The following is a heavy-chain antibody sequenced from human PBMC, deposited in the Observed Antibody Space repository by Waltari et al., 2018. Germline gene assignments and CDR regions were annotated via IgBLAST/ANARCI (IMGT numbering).Heavy chain of an antibody. Sequence: QVQLQESGPGLLKPSETLSLTCTVSGGSIRSNHWSWNRQRAGKGLEWMGRIYTSGSTNYNPSLESRVTMSVDTSKNQFSLKLTSVTAADTAVYYCARAIWRSTWKLGQFDPWGQGILVTVSS. V-gene: IGHV4-4*07. J-gene: IGHJ5*02. CDR2: IYTSGST. CDR3: ARAIWRSTWKLGQFDP. D-gene: IGHD3-16*01. CDR1: GGSIRSNH.